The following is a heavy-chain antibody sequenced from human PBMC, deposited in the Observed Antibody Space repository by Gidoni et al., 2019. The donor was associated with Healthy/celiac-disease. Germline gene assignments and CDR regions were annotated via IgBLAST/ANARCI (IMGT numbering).Heavy chain of an antibody. CDR2: INPGGGST. Sequence: VQLVQSGAELKKPGASVKVSCKAYGYTVTSYSMHWARQSPGQGLEWMGIINPGGGSTSYAQKFQGRVTMTRDTSTSTVYMELSSLRSEDTAVYYCARELPVAIGYWGQVTLVTVSS. CDR1: GYTVTSYS. D-gene: IGHD2-2*01. V-gene: IGHV1-46*03. CDR3: ARELPVAIGY. J-gene: IGHJ4*02.